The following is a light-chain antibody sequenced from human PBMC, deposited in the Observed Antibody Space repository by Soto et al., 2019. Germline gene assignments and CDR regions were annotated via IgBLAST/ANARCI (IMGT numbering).Light chain of an antibody. CDR3: KKRSNWHPT. CDR1: QSVSSY. CDR2: DEY. J-gene: IGKJ4*01. Sequence: EIVMTQSPASLSVSPGEGATLSCRASQSVSSYLAWYQQKHGQAPRLLIYDEYNRATGIKARFSGSGSGTDFTLTISSIEPEDFAVYYCKKRSNWHPTFGGGNKGDIK. V-gene: IGKV3-11*01.